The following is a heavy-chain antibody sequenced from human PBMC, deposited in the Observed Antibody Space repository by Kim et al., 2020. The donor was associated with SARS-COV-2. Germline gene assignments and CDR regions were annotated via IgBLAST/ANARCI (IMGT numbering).Heavy chain of an antibody. D-gene: IGHD2-15*01. J-gene: IGHJ6*01. CDR2: IYYSGST. Sequence: SETLSLTCTVSGGSVSSGSYYWSWIRQPPGKGLEWIGYIYYSGSTNYNPSLKSRVTISVDTSKNQFSLKLSSVTAADTAVYYCARVVGVAATPYYYYGM. V-gene: IGHV4-61*01. CDR3: ARVVGVAATPYYYYGM. CDR1: GGSVSSGSYY.